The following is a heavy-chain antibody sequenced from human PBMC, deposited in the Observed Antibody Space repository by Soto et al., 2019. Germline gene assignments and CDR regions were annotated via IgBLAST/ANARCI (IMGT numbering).Heavy chain of an antibody. J-gene: IGHJ6*02. D-gene: IGHD6-6*01. CDR2: VSYDGNTQ. V-gene: IGHV3-30*18. Sequence: GGSLRLSCAASGFRFSSYGMHWLRQAPGKGLEWVAAVSYDGNTQYYADSVKGRLTISRDNSKNTMSLQMDSLRAEDTAGYYWAKEWHSTSMYYYGMDVWGQGTTVTVSS. CDR3: AKEWHSTSMYYYGMDV. CDR1: GFRFSSYG.